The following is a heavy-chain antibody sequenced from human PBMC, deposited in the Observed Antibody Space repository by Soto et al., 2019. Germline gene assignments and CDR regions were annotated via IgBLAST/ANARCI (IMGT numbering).Heavy chain of an antibody. V-gene: IGHV3-23*01. CDR2: ISGSGGST. CDR3: AKDGCDCYYFYGMDV. J-gene: IGHJ6*02. Sequence: GGSLRLSCAASGFTFSSYAMSWVRQAPGKGQEWVSAISGSGGSTYYADSVKGRFTISRDNSKNTLYLQMNSLRAKDTAVYYCAKDGCDCYYFYGMDVWGQGTTDTVS. CDR1: GFTFSSYA. D-gene: IGHD2-21*02.